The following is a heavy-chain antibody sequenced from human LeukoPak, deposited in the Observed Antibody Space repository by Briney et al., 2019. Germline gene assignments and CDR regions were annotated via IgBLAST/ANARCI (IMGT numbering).Heavy chain of an antibody. Sequence: GGSLRLSCAASGFTFSTFAMIWGRQPPGKGLEGVSSIFPRGGEIHYADSVRGRFTISRDNSKSTLSLQMTSLRAEDTAIYYCATYRQVLLPFESWGQGTLVTVSS. D-gene: IGHD2-8*02. J-gene: IGHJ4*02. CDR2: IFPRGGEI. V-gene: IGHV3-23*01. CDR3: ATYRQVLLPFES. CDR1: GFTFSTFA.